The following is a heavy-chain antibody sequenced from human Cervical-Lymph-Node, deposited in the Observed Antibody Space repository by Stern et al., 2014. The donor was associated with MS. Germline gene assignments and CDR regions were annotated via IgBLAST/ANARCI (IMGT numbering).Heavy chain of an antibody. CDR2: IYYSGST. V-gene: IGHV4-59*01. CDR1: GGSISSYY. J-gene: IGHJ4*02. Sequence: QLQLQESGPGLVKPSETLSLTCTVSGGSISSYYWRWIRQPPGTGLEWIGYIYYSGSTNYNPSRKSRVTISVDTSKNQFSLKLSSVTAADTAVYYCARLGGSGLDWGQGTLVTVSS. D-gene: IGHD3/OR15-3a*01. CDR3: ARLGGSGLD.